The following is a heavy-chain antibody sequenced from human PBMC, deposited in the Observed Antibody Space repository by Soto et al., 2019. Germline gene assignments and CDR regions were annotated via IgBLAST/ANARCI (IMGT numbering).Heavy chain of an antibody. V-gene: IGHV1-8*01. D-gene: IGHD3-10*01. Sequence: ASVKVSCKXSGDTFTTYDINWVRQATGHGLEWMGWINPNSGNIGYAQRFQGRVTMTRDTAIRTAYMEVSSLRSDDTAVHYCARGRASGSYYLLDYWGQGTLVTVSS. CDR3: ARGRASGSYYLLDY. CDR1: GDTFTTYD. CDR2: INPNSGNI. J-gene: IGHJ4*02.